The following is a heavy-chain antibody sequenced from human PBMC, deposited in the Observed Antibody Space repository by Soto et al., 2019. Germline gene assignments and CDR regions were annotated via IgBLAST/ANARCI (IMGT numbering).Heavy chain of an antibody. J-gene: IGHJ4*02. D-gene: IGHD3-22*01. Sequence: EVQLVESGGGIVQPGGSLRLSCAASGSTFSDLWMSWVRQAPGKGLEWVANIKQDGSTKNYVDSVKGRFTISRDNAKSLLYLQMNSLRVEDTAVYYCTRNQVKADYWGQGTLVTVSS. CDR3: TRNQVKADY. CDR1: GSTFSDLW. V-gene: IGHV3-7*01. CDR2: IKQDGSTK.